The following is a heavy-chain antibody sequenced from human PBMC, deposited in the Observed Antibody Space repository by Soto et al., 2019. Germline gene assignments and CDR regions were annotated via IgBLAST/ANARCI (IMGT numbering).Heavy chain of an antibody. CDR1: GFSLSTIAVA. Sequence: QITLKESGPTLVKPTQTLTLTCTFSGFSLSTIAVAVGWIRQPPGKALEWLALIYWDDDKRYSPSLKSRFTITKDTSKNQVVLTMTNMDPVDTATYYCARNDNDLFDYWGQGILVTVSS. V-gene: IGHV2-5*02. CDR3: ARNDNDLFDY. CDR2: IYWDDDK. J-gene: IGHJ4*02. D-gene: IGHD1-1*01.